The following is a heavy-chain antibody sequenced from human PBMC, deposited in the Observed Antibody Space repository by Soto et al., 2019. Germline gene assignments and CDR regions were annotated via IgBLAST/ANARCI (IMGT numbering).Heavy chain of an antibody. V-gene: IGHV4-34*01. CDR1: GGSFSGYY. CDR3: ARGRGPRSGWYNY. J-gene: IGHJ4*02. CDR2: INHSGST. Sequence: QVQLQQWGAGLLKPSETLSLTCAVYGGSFSGYYWSWIRQPPGKGLEWIGEINHSGSTNYNPSLNSRVTISVDTSKNQFSLKLSSVTAADTAVYYCARGRGPRSGWYNYWGQGTLVTVSS. D-gene: IGHD6-19*01.